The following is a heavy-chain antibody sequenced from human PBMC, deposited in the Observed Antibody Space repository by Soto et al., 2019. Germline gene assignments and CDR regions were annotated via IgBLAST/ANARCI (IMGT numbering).Heavy chain of an antibody. D-gene: IGHD2-21*01. CDR1: GYTFANYD. Sequence: QVQLVQSGAEVKKPGASVKVSCQASGYTFANYDINWLRQATGQGLEWMGWMNPNTGNTAYAQKFQGRVTMTRNTSMTTAYMDLSSLRSDDTAVYFCARALRDCGRRSCQYYFDSWGPGTLVTVSS. V-gene: IGHV1-8*01. CDR3: ARALRDCGRRSCQYYFDS. J-gene: IGHJ4*02. CDR2: MNPNTGNT.